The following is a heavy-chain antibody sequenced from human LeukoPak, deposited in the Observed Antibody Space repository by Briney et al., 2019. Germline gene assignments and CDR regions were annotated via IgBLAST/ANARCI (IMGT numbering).Heavy chain of an antibody. CDR2: INSDGSST. J-gene: IGHJ6*02. D-gene: IGHD2-2*01. Sequence: GGSLRLSCAASGFTFSSYWMHWVRQAPGKGLVWVSRINSDGSSTTYADSVKGRFTISRDNAKNTLYLQMNSLRAEDTAVYYCARGGGPAAYYYYGMDVWGQGTTVTVSS. CDR1: GFTFSSYW. CDR3: ARGGGPAAYYYYGMDV. V-gene: IGHV3-74*01.